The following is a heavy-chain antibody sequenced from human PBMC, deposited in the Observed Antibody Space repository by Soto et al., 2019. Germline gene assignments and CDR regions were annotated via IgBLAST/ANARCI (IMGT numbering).Heavy chain of an antibody. V-gene: IGHV1-3*01. D-gene: IGHD6-19*01. CDR2: INAGNGNT. CDR3: ASDYGSNWRL. Sequence: QAHLVQSGTEVKMPGDSVQVSCKASGFVSTNHNFHWVRQAPGQSLEWMGRINAGNGNTHYSQSFQGRVTFTSDPSASTAFMELTNLRFENRAMYYCASDYGSNWRLWGQGTLVSVSS. CDR1: GFVSTNHN. J-gene: IGHJ4*02.